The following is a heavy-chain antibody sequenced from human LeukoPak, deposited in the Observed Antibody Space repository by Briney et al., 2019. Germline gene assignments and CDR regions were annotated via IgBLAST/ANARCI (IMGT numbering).Heavy chain of an antibody. D-gene: IGHD5-18*01. CDR2: IRPSGFT. J-gene: IGHJ4*02. V-gene: IGHV1-46*01. CDR3: AREGPETYNFDF. Sequence: ASVKVSCKASGYTFTSYYIHWVRQAPGQGLEYMGTIRPSGFTAYAQKFQGRVTMTRDTSTSAVYMELSSLRSEDTAVYYCAREGPETYNFDFWGQGTQVTVSS. CDR1: GYTFTSYY.